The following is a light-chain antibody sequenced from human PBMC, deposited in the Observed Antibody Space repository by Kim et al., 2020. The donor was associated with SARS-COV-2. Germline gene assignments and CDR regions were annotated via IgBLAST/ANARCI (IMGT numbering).Light chain of an antibody. J-gene: IGLJ2*01. CDR1: SLRSYY. CDR2: GKN. Sequence: LGQTVRITCQGDSLRSYYASWYQQKPGQAPVIVIYGKNNRPSGIPDRFSGSSSGNTASLTITGAQAEDEADYYCNSRDSSGNHLLFGGGTQLTVL. V-gene: IGLV3-19*01. CDR3: NSRDSSGNHLL.